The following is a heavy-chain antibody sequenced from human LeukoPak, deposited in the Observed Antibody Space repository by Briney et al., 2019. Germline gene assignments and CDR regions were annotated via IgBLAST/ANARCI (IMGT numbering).Heavy chain of an antibody. CDR1: GFSFSTSP. CDR2: ISGSGGST. D-gene: IGHD6-19*01. Sequence: GGSLRLSCAASGFSFSTSPMSWVRQAPGKGLEWVSAISGSGGSTYYADSVKGRFTISRDNSKNTLYLQMNSLRAEDTAVYYCAADMAVAGSADAFDIWGQGTMVTVSS. J-gene: IGHJ3*02. CDR3: AADMAVAGSADAFDI. V-gene: IGHV3-23*01.